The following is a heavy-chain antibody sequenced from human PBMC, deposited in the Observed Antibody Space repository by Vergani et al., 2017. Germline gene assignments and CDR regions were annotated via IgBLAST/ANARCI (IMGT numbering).Heavy chain of an antibody. V-gene: IGHV3-66*02. CDR2: IYSGGST. D-gene: IGHD3-22*01. J-gene: IGHJ3*02. Sequence: EVHLEESGGGLVQPGGSLRLSCAVSGFTVSSNYMSWVRQAPGKGLEWVSVIYSGGSTYYADSVKGRFTISRDNSKNTLYLQMNSLRAEDTAVYYCARGTGGSGYYYDAFDIWGQGTMVTVSS. CDR1: GFTVSSNY. CDR3: ARGTGGSGYYYDAFDI.